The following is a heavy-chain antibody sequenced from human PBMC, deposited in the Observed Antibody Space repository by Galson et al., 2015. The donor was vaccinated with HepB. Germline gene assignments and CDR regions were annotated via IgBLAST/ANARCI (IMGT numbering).Heavy chain of an antibody. V-gene: IGHV3-7*01. CDR1: GFTFSSYW. CDR3: ARDCGGWYGEYYYYYYYMDV. Sequence: SLRLSCAASGFTFSSYWMSWVRQAPGKGLEWVANIKQDGSEKYYVDSVKGRFTISRDNAKNSLYLQMNSLRAEDTAVYYCARDCGGWYGEYYYYYYYMDVWGKGTTVTVSS. J-gene: IGHJ6*03. CDR2: IKQDGSEK. D-gene: IGHD6-19*01.